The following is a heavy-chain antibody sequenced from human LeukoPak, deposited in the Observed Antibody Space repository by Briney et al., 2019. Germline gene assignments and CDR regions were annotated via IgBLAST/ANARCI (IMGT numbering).Heavy chain of an antibody. Sequence: GGTLRLSCAASGFTFTSYGFHWVRQAPGKGLEWVAVIWYDGSNKYYADSVKGRFTISRDNSKNTVYLQMNSLRAEDTAVYYCARDPFYGSAPGAFDIWGQGTMVTVSS. CDR1: GFTFTSYG. CDR2: IWYDGSNK. V-gene: IGHV3-33*01. D-gene: IGHD3-10*01. J-gene: IGHJ3*02. CDR3: ARDPFYGSAPGAFDI.